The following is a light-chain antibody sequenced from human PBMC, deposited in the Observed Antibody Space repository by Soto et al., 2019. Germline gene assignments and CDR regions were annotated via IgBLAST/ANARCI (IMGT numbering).Light chain of an antibody. Sequence: QSALTQPASVSGSPGQSITISCTGTSSDIGIYDLVSSYQQHPGTAPKLIIYEVTKRPSGVSTRFSGSKSGNTASLTISGLQAVDEADYYCCSFADFTYVFGTGTKVTVL. CDR1: SSDIGIYDL. J-gene: IGLJ1*01. CDR3: CSFADFTYV. V-gene: IGLV2-23*02. CDR2: EVT.